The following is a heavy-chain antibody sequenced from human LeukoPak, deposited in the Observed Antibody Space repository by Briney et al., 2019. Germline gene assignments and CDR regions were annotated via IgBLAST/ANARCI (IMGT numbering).Heavy chain of an antibody. J-gene: IGHJ4*02. CDR3: ARQPFYYESSGSYAGDFDY. Sequence: SETLSLTCTVSGGSISSGGYYWNWIRQPPGKGLEWIGNIYYSGSTHSNPSLKSRVTVSVDTSKNQFSLRLSSVTAADTAVYYCARQPFYYESSGSYAGDFDYWGQGTLVTVSS. CDR2: IYYSGST. V-gene: IGHV4-39*01. CDR1: GGSISSGGYY. D-gene: IGHD3-22*01.